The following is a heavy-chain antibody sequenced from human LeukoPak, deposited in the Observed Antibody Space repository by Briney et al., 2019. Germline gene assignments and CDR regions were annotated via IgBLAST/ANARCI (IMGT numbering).Heavy chain of an antibody. CDR1: GFTFSNYE. Sequence: GGSLRLSCAASGFTFSNYEMNWARQAPGKGLEWVSYISSSGSTIYYADSVKGRFTISRDNAKNSLYLQMNSLRAEDTAVYYCARDDSYGLDYWGQGTRVTVSS. CDR3: ARDDSYGLDY. CDR2: ISSSGSTI. D-gene: IGHD5-18*01. J-gene: IGHJ4*02. V-gene: IGHV3-48*03.